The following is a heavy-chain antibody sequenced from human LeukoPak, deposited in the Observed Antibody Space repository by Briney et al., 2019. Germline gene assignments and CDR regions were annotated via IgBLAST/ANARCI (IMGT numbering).Heavy chain of an antibody. Sequence: TGGSLRLSCAASGFTFSSYAMSWVRQAPGKGLEWVSAISGSGGSTYYADSVKGRFTISRDNSKNTLYLQMNSLRAEDTAVYYCTTAPTRGWLPYFDYWGQGTVVTVSS. V-gene: IGHV3-23*01. D-gene: IGHD5-24*01. CDR3: TTAPTRGWLPYFDY. CDR2: ISGSGGST. J-gene: IGHJ4*02. CDR1: GFTFSSYA.